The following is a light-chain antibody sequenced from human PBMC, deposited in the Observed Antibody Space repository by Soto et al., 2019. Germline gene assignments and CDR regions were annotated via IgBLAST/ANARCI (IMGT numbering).Light chain of an antibody. Sequence: DIQMTQSPSTLSASVGDRVTITCRASQSISSWLAWYQQKPGKAPKLLIYKASSLESGVPSRFGGGGSGTEFTLTISSLQPDDFATYYGQHYNSLVTFGQGTKVEIK. CDR2: KAS. J-gene: IGKJ1*01. CDR1: QSISSW. V-gene: IGKV1-5*03. CDR3: QHYNSLVT.